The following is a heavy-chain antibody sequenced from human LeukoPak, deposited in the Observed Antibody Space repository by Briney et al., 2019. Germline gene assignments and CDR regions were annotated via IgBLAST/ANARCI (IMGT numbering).Heavy chain of an antibody. Sequence: LETPSLTRTVPGGSISSYYWSWIRPPPGKGLEWVGRIYTSGSTNYNPSLKSRVTMSVDTSKNQFSLKLSSVTAADTAVYYCARAKWIGEPEYDYYYGMDVCGQRTTVTVSS. D-gene: IGHD3-10*01. J-gene: IGHJ6*02. CDR1: GGSISSYY. CDR2: IYTSGST. V-gene: IGHV4-4*07. CDR3: ARAKWIGEPEYDYYYGMDV.